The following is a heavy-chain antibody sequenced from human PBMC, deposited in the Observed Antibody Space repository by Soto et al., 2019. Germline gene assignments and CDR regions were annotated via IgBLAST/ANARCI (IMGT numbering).Heavy chain of an antibody. D-gene: IGHD4-17*01. CDR3: ARYAAEGTTFSDH. CDR2: ISGSSGSK. J-gene: IGHJ4*02. V-gene: IGHV3-11*06. CDR1: GFIFNDYY. Sequence: PGGSLRLSCAASGFIFNDYYMSWIRQAPGKGLEWLSNISGSSGSKKYADAGKGRFTISRDNAKKSLYLEMHSLRAEDTAVYYCARYAAEGTTFSDHSGQGTLVTVS.